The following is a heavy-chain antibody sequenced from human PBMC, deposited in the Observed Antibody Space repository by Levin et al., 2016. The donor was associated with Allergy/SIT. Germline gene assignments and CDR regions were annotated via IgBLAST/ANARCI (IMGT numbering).Heavy chain of an antibody. Sequence: WIRQPPGKGLEWVSSISSSSSYIYYADSVKGRFTISRDNAKNSLYLQMNSLRAEDTAVYYCARGGIFWSAFDIWGQGTMVTVSS. CDR3: ARGGIFWSAFDI. J-gene: IGHJ3*02. D-gene: IGHD3-9*01. V-gene: IGHV3-21*01. CDR2: ISSSSSYI.